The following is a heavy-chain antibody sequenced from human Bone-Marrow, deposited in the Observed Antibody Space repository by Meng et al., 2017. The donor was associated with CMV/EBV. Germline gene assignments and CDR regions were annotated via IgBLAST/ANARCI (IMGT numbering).Heavy chain of an antibody. J-gene: IGHJ4*02. D-gene: IGHD7-27*01. CDR2: IYYSGST. CDR3: ASYTRMDYAVNGGGGGSDY. Sequence: SETLSLTCTVSGGSISSSSYYWGWIRKPPGKGLEWIGSIYYSGSTYYNPSLKSRVTISVDTSKNQFSLKLGSVTAADTAVYYCASYTRMDYAVNGGGGGSDYWGQGTLVTVSS. CDR1: GGSISSSSYY. V-gene: IGHV4-39*07.